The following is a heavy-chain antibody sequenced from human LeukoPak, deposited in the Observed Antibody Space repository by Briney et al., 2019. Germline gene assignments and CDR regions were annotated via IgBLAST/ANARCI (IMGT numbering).Heavy chain of an antibody. D-gene: IGHD3-10*01. Sequence: SETLSLTCTVSGGSISSSSYYWGWIRQPPGKGLEWIGSIYYSGSTYYNPSLKSRVTISVDTSKNQFSLKLSSVTAADTAVYYCARDGASDPNWFDPWGQGTLVTVSS. CDR2: IYYSGST. CDR1: GGSISSSSYY. V-gene: IGHV4-39*02. CDR3: ARDGASDPNWFDP. J-gene: IGHJ5*02.